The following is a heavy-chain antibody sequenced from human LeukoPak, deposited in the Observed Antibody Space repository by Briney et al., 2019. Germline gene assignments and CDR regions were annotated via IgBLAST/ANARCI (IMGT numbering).Heavy chain of an antibody. CDR2: IDSSSRYI. Sequence: PGGSLRLSCAASGFTFSSYNMDWVRQAPWKGLEWVSFIDSSSRYIYQADSVKGRFTISRDNAKSSVFLQMNSLRAEDTAVYYCARVGGHCTSTSCPPPDYWGQGTLVTVSS. J-gene: IGHJ4*02. CDR3: ARVGGHCTSTSCPPPDY. D-gene: IGHD2-2*01. V-gene: IGHV3-21*01. CDR1: GFTFSSYN.